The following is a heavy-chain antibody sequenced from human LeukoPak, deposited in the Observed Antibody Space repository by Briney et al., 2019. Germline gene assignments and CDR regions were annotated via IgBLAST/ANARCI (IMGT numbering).Heavy chain of an antibody. Sequence: PGGSLRLSCAASGFTFSSYSMNWVRQAPGKGLEWVSSISSSSSYIYYADSVKGRFTISRDNAKNSLYLQMNSLRAEDTAVYYCARSRQGYCSGVCGMDVWGQGTTVTVSS. V-gene: IGHV3-21*01. CDR2: ISSSSSYI. J-gene: IGHJ6*02. CDR3: ARSRQGYCSGVCGMDV. D-gene: IGHD2-15*01. CDR1: GFTFSSYS.